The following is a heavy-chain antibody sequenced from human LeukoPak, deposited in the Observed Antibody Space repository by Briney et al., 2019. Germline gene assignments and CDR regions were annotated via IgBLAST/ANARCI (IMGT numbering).Heavy chain of an antibody. CDR3: SRGRVEMAGAFDI. J-gene: IGHJ3*02. V-gene: IGHV3-48*04. CDR1: GFTFSSYS. CDR2: ISSSSSTI. Sequence: PGGSLRLSYAASGFTFSSYSMNWVRQAPGKGLEWVSYISSSSSTIYYADSVKGRFTISRDNAKNSLYLQMNSLRAEDTAVYYCSRGRVEMAGAFDIWGQGTMVTVSS. D-gene: IGHD5-24*01.